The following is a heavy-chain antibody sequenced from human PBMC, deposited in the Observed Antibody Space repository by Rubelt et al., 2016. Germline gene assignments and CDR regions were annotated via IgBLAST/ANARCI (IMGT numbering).Heavy chain of an antibody. CDR3: ARCSVSYDAFDI. Sequence: QVQLQQWGAGLVKPSETLSLTCTVSGGSISSSSYYWGWIRQPPGKGLEWIGSIYYSGSTYYNPSLKSRVTISVDTSKNQFSLKLSSVTAADTAVYYCARCSVSYDAFDIWGQGTMVTVSS. CDR2: IYYSGST. D-gene: IGHD5/OR15-5a*01. J-gene: IGHJ3*02. V-gene: IGHV4-39*01. CDR1: GGSISSSSYY.